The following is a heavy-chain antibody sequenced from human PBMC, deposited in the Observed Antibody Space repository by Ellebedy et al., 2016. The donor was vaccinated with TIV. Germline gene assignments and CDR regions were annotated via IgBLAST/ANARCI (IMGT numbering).Heavy chain of an antibody. CDR3: ARGSFAASVVVDY. V-gene: IGHV1-8*03. CDR1: GYTFTSYD. Sequence: AASVKVSCKASGYTFTSYDINWVRQPTGQGLEWMGWMNPNSGNTGYAQKFQGRVTITRNTSISTAYMELSSLRSEDTAVYYCARGSFAASVVVDYWGQGTLVTVSS. J-gene: IGHJ4*02. D-gene: IGHD2-15*01. CDR2: MNPNSGNT.